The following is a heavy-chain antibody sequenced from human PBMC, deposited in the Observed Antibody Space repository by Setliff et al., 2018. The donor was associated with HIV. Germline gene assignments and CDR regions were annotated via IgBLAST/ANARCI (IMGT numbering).Heavy chain of an antibody. D-gene: IGHD3-22*01. Sequence: ASVKVSCKASGYTFTSYYMHWVRQAPGQGLEWMGIINPSGGDTEYAQKFQDRVTMTTDTSITTAYMELSSLISDDTAVYYCAREERYYDGKGALDYWGQGMLVTVSS. J-gene: IGHJ4*02. CDR3: AREERYYDGKGALDY. CDR1: GYTFTSYY. V-gene: IGHV1-46*01. CDR2: INPSGGDT.